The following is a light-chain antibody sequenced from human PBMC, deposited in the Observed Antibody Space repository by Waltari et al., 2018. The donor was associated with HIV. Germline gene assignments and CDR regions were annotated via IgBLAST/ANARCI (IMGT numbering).Light chain of an antibody. J-gene: IGLJ3*02. CDR1: SSNLGAGSD. CDR3: QSYDTRLSAWV. Sequence: QSVLTQPPSVSGAPGQRVTISCTRGSSNLGAGSDVHWYQQRPGTAPKLLIHDNSNRPSGVPDRFSGSRTGTSASLDITGLQAEDEADYYCQSYDTRLSAWVFGGGTKLTVL. CDR2: DNS. V-gene: IGLV1-40*01.